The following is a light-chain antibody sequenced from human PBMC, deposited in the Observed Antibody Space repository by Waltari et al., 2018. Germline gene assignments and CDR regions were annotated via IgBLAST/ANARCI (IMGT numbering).Light chain of an antibody. J-gene: IGKJ5*01. Sequence: DIQMTQSPSSLSASVGQRVTISCQASQDISNYLNWYQQKPGQAPKLLIYDASNVETGVPSKFSGSGSGTHFTFTISSLQPEDIATYYCQQYDAVSITFGQGTRLDIK. CDR3: QQYDAVSIT. CDR2: DAS. V-gene: IGKV1-33*01. CDR1: QDISNY.